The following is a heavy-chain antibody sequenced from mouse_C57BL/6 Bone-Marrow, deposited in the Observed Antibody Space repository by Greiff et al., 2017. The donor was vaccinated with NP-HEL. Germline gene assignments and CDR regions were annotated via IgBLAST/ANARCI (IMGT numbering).Heavy chain of an antibody. CDR1: GYTFTEYT. J-gene: IGHJ2*01. D-gene: IGHD4-1*01. V-gene: IGHV1-62-2*01. CDR3: ARHASGTGYFDY. CDR2: FYPGSGSI. Sequence: QVQLKESGAELVKPGASVKLSCKASGYTFTEYTIHWVKQRSGQGLEWIGWFYPGSGSIKYNEKFKDKATLTADKSSSTVYMELSRLTSEHSAVYFCARHASGTGYFDYWGQGTTLTVSS.